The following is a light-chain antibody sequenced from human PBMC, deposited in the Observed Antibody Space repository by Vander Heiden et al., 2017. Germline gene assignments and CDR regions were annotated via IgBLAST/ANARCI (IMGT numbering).Light chain of an antibody. J-gene: IGLJ2*01. Sequence: QSVLTQPPSVSGAPGQRVTISCTGSSPNTGAGYDVHWYQQLPGTAPKLLISGNSNRPSGVPDRFSGSKSGTSASLAITGLQAEDEADYYCQSYDSSLSGPVVFSGGTKLTVL. CDR2: GNS. CDR3: QSYDSSLSGPVV. V-gene: IGLV1-40*01. CDR1: SPNTGAGYD.